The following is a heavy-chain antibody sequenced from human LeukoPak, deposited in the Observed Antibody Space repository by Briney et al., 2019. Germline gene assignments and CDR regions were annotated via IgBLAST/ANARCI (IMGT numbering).Heavy chain of an antibody. CDR2: INSDGSST. Sequence: GGSLRLSCAASGFTFSSYWMHWVRQAPGKGLVWVSRINSDGSSTSYADSVKGRFTISRDNAKNSLYLQMNSLRAEDTAVYYCARLYDGSAYHADHFDYWGRGTLVIVSS. J-gene: IGHJ4*02. CDR1: GFTFSSYW. D-gene: IGHD3-22*01. CDR3: ARLYDGSAYHADHFDY. V-gene: IGHV3-74*01.